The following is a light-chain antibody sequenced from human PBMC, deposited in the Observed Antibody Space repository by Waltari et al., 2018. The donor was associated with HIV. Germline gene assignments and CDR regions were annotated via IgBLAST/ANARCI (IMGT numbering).Light chain of an antibody. V-gene: IGLV1-47*01. J-gene: IGLJ1*01. Sequence: QSVLTQPPSASGTLGQRVPISYPGRSSKLGSKPVYWFRQVLGTAPKLLICRDYQLRAGIPDPDSVSKSGDSGALALRVPRPAEEVEDYCGACDDSLSGYVFGTGTKVSVL. CDR3: GACDDSLSGYV. CDR2: RDY. CDR1: SSKLGSKP.